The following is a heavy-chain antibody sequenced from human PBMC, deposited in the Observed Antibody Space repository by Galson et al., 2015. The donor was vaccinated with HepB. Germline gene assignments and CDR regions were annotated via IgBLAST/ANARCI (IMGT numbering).Heavy chain of an antibody. V-gene: IGHV5-10-1*01. CDR3: ARSPKYNYGQTLCY. J-gene: IGHJ4*02. CDR2: IDPSDSYT. CDR1: GYSFTSYW. D-gene: IGHD5-18*01. Sequence: QSGAEVKKPGESLRISCEGSGYSFTSYWINWVRQMPGKGLELMGRIDPSDSYTKYSPSFQGHVTISADKSINTAYLQWSSLKARDTAMCYSARSPKYNYGQTLCYWGQGTRVTVSP.